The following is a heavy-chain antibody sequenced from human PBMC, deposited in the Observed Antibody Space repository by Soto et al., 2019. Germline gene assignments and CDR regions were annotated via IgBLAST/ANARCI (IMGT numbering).Heavy chain of an antibody. Sequence: ASVKVSCKASGYTFTSYYMHWVRQAPGQGLEWMGIINPIFGTANYAQKFQGRVTITADESTSTAYMELSSLRSEDTAVYYCARVTRWSYGSGSYVNGMDVWGQGTTVTVSS. D-gene: IGHD3-10*01. CDR1: GYTFTSYY. CDR2: INPIFGTA. CDR3: ARVTRWSYGSGSYVNGMDV. J-gene: IGHJ6*02. V-gene: IGHV1-69*13.